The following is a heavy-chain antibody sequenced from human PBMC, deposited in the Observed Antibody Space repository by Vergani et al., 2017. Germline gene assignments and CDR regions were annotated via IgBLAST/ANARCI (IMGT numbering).Heavy chain of an antibody. CDR3: AKLTWAMIEPGDAFDI. D-gene: IGHD3-22*01. Sequence: QVQLQQWGAGLLKPSETLSLTCAVYGGSFSGYYWSWIRQPPGKGLEWIGYIYYSGSTNYNPSLKSRVTISVDTSKNQFSLKLSSVTAADTAVYYCAKLTWAMIEPGDAFDIWGQGTMVTVSS. CDR2: IYYSGST. V-gene: IGHV4-34*11. CDR1: GGSFSGYY. J-gene: IGHJ3*02.